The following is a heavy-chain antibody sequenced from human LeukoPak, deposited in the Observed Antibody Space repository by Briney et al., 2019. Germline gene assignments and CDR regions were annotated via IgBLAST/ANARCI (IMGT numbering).Heavy chain of an antibody. CDR3: VGWINRIAAAGTHDAFDI. Sequence: GGSLRLSCAASGFTFSSMNWVRQAPGKGLEWVSSISSSSSDIYYADSVKGRFTISRDNAKNSLYLQMNSLRAEDTAVYYCVGWINRIAAAGTHDAFDIWGQGTKVTVSS. V-gene: IGHV3-21*01. J-gene: IGHJ3*02. D-gene: IGHD6-13*01. CDR2: ISSSSSDI. CDR1: GFTFSS.